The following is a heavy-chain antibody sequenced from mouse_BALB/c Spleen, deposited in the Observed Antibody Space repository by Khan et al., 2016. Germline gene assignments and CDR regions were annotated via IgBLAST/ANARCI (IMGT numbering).Heavy chain of an antibody. D-gene: IGHD1-1*01. Sequence: EVELVESGGGLVQPGGSLRLSCATSGFTFTDYYMSWVRQPPGKALEWLGFIRNKANGYTTEYSASVKGRFTISRDNSQSILYLQMNTLRAEDSATYYCARSTVVGYYFDYWGQGTTLTVSS. CDR3: ARSTVVGYYFDY. J-gene: IGHJ2*01. CDR2: IRNKANGYTT. V-gene: IGHV7-3*02. CDR1: GFTFTDYY.